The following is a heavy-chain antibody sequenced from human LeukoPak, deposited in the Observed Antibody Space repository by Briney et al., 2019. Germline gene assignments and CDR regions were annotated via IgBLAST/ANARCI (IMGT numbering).Heavy chain of an antibody. V-gene: IGHV4-30-4*08. CDR2: IYYSGST. CDR1: SGSISSGDYY. J-gene: IGHJ5*02. CDR3: ARHEDFFRSGYYHPLHNWFDP. D-gene: IGHD3-3*01. Sequence: PSETLSLTCTVSSGSISSGDYYWSWIRQPPGKALEWVGYIYYSGSTYYNPSLKSRVTISVDTSKNQFSLKLSSVTAADTAVYYCARHEDFFRSGYYHPLHNWFDPWGQGTLVTVSS.